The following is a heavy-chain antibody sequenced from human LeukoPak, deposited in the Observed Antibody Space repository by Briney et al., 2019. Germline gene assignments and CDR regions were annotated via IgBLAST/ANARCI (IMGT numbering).Heavy chain of an antibody. CDR3: ARRVTEDCTNGVCPFDY. J-gene: IGHJ4*02. Sequence: SETLSLTCAVYGGSFSGYYWSWIRQPPGKGLEWIGEINHSGSTNYNPSLKSRVTISVDTSKNQFSLKLSSVTAADTAVYYCARRVTEDCTNGVCPFDYWGQGTLVTVSS. CDR1: GGSFSGYY. CDR2: INHSGST. V-gene: IGHV4-34*01. D-gene: IGHD2-8*01.